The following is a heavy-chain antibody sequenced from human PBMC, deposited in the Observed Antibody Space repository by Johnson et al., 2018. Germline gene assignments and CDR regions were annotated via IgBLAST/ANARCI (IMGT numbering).Heavy chain of an antibody. CDR2: IYPGDSDT. CDR3: AITGIAVAPNYYYYGMDV. J-gene: IGHJ6*02. Sequence: EVQLVETGAEVKKPGESLKISCKGSGYSFTSYWIGWVRQMPGKGLEWMGIIYPGDSDTRYSPSFQGQVTIPADKPISTAYLQWSSLKASDTAMYYCAITGIAVAPNYYYYGMDVWGQGTTVTVSS. D-gene: IGHD6-19*01. V-gene: IGHV5-51*01. CDR1: GYSFTSYW.